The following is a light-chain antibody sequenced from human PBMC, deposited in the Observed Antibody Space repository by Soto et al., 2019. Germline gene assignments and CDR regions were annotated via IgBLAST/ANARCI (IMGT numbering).Light chain of an antibody. CDR3: SSYAGSNTVI. Sequence: QSALTQPPSASGSPGQSVTISCTGTSSDVGGYNCVSWYQQHPGKAPKLMIYEVTKRPSGVPDRFSGSKSDNTASLTVSGLQAEDEADYYCSSYAGSNTVIFGGGTKVTVL. J-gene: IGLJ2*01. CDR1: SSDVGGYNC. V-gene: IGLV2-8*01. CDR2: EVT.